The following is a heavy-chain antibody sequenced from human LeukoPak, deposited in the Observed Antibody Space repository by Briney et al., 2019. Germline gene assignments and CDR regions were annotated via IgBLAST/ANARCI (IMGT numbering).Heavy chain of an antibody. Sequence: SETPSLTCAVYGGSFSGYYWSWIRQPPGKGLEWIGEINHSGSTNYNPSLKSRVTISVDTSKNQFSLKLSSVTAADTAVYYCARGDWASGAFDIWGQGTMVTVSS. CDR2: INHSGST. D-gene: IGHD2-21*01. CDR3: ARGDWASGAFDI. V-gene: IGHV4-34*01. J-gene: IGHJ3*02. CDR1: GGSFSGYY.